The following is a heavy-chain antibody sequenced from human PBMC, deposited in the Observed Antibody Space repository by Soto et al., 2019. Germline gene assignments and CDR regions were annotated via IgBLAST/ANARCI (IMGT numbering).Heavy chain of an antibody. CDR2: ANSDGSST. Sequence: EVQLVESGGGLVQPGGSLRLSCAASGFTFNTYWMHWVRQAPGKGLVWVSRANSDGSSTTYADSVKGRFTISRDNARNTLYLRVNSLRAEDTDVYYCTREVRFGSAEYSYSYGMDVWGQGTTVTVSS. J-gene: IGHJ6*02. CDR3: TREVRFGSAEYSYSYGMDV. V-gene: IGHV3-74*03. CDR1: GFTFNTYW. D-gene: IGHD3-10*01.